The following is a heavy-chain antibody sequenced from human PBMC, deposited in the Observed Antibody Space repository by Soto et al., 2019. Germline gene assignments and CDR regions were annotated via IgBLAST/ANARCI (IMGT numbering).Heavy chain of an antibody. CDR2: IYYSGST. CDR3: ARVIKDYGDYDGDKGYYYYMDV. CDR1: GGSISSGGYY. D-gene: IGHD4-17*01. J-gene: IGHJ6*03. V-gene: IGHV4-31*03. Sequence: SETLSLTCTVSGGSISSGGYYWSWIRQHPGKGLEWIGYIYYSGSTYYNPSLKSRVTISVDTSKNQFSLKLSSVTAADTAVYYCARVIKDYGDYDGDKGYYYYMDVWGKGTTVTVSS.